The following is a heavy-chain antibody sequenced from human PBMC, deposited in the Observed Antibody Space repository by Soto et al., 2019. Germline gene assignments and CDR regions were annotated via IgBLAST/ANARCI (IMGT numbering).Heavy chain of an antibody. CDR1: GFTFRSDG. J-gene: IGHJ6*02. V-gene: IGHV3-33*01. CDR3: ARDWRGYSYGYYYYYGMDV. D-gene: IGHD5-18*01. CDR2: IWYDGSNK. Sequence: QVQLVESGGCVVQPGRSLRLSCAASGFTFRSDGMHWVRQAPGKRLEWVAVIWYDGSNKYYADSVKGRFTISRDNSKNTLYHQMNSLRAEDTAVYYCARDWRGYSYGYYYYYGMDVWGQGTTVTVSS.